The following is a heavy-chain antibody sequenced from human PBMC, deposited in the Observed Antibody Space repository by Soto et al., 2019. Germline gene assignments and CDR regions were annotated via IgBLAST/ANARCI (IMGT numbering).Heavy chain of an antibody. Sequence: ASVKVSCKASAYTFTSYGISCVRQAPGQGLEWMGWISAYHGNTNYAQRLQGRVTMTTDTSTSTAYMELRSLKSNDTAVYYCGRSAPGTTGLYYSGMDVWGQVTTVT. CDR3: GRSAPGTTGLYYSGMDV. D-gene: IGHD1-1*01. CDR1: AYTFTSYG. V-gene: IGHV1-18*01. J-gene: IGHJ6*02. CDR2: ISAYHGNT.